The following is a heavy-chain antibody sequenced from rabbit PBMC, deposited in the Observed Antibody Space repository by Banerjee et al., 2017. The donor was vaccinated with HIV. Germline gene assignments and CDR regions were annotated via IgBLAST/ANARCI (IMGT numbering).Heavy chain of an antibody. D-gene: IGHD6-1*01. J-gene: IGHJ4*01. Sequence: QEQLVESGGGLVQPEGSLTLTCTASGFSFSNKYVMCWVRQAPGKGLEWIACINTSSGNTVYASWAKGRFTISKTSSTTVTLQMTSLTAADTATYFCASNGDAGYVGYGFRLWGPGTLVTVS. CDR1: GFSFSNKYV. V-gene: IGHV1S45*01. CDR3: ASNGDAGYVGYGFRL. CDR2: INTSSGNT.